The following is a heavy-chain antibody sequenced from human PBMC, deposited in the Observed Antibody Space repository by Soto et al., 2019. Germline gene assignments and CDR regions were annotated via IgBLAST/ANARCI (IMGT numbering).Heavy chain of an antibody. CDR2: IYWDDDK. Sequence: QITLKESGPTLVKPTQTLTLTCTFSAFSLSTSGVGVGWIRQPPGKALEWLTFIYWDDDKRYSPSLKSRLTITKDTSKNQVVLTMTNMDPVDTATYYCARLVAAGITYYFESWGQGTLVTVSS. V-gene: IGHV2-5*02. CDR3: ARLVAAGITYYFES. CDR1: AFSLSTSGVG. J-gene: IGHJ4*02. D-gene: IGHD2-21*01.